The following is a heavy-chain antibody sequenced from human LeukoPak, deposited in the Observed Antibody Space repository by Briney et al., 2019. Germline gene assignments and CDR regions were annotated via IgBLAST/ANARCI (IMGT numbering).Heavy chain of an antibody. J-gene: IGHJ4*02. CDR3: ARVWGYTADY. CDR1: GLTFSSYG. D-gene: IGHD1-1*01. V-gene: IGHV3-48*03. CDR2: ISSSGSTI. Sequence: GGSLRLSCAASGLTFSSYGMKWVRQAPGKGLEWVSYISSSGSTIHYADSVKGRFTISRDNAKNSLFLQMNSLRAGDTAIYYCARVWGYTADYWGQGTLVTVSS.